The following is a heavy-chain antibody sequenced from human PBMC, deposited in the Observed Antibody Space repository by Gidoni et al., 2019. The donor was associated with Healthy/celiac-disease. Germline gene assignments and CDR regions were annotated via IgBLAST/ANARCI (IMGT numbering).Heavy chain of an antibody. J-gene: IGHJ5*02. D-gene: IGHD2-21*01. V-gene: IGHV4-34*01. CDR2: INHSGST. Sequence: QVQLQQWGAGLLKPSETLSLTCAVYGGSFSGYYWSWIRQPPGKGLEWIGEINHSGSTNYNPSLKSRVTISVDTSKNQFSLKLSSVTAADTAVYYCARGPEPAYCGGDCSNNRFDPWGQGTLVTVSS. CDR1: GGSFSGYY. CDR3: ARGPEPAYCGGDCSNNRFDP.